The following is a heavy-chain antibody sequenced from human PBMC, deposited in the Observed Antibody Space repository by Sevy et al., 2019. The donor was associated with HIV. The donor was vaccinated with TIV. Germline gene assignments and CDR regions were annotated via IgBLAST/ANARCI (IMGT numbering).Heavy chain of an antibody. CDR1: GFSFRSYW. CDR2: IYQDGSEK. J-gene: IGHJ6*02. V-gene: IGHV3-7*01. Sequence: QLVGSLRLSCAASGFSFRSYWMTWVRQAPGKGLEWVASIYQDGSEKYYMDSVKGRFTVSRDNAKNSLFLQMNSLRVEDTAVYYCAREGSYGDYMLSYYYGMDVWGQGTTVTVSS. CDR3: AREGSYGDYMLSYYYGMDV. D-gene: IGHD4-17*01.